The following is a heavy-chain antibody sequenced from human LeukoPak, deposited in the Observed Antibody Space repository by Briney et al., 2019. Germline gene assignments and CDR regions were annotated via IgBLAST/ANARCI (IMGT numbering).Heavy chain of an antibody. J-gene: IGHJ4*02. CDR2: ISYDGSNK. V-gene: IGHV3-30*18. CDR1: GFTFSSYG. Sequence: GGSLRLSCAASGFTFSSYGMHWVRQAPGKGLEWVAVISYDGSNKYYADSVKGRFTISGDNSKNTLYLQMNSLRAEDTAVYYCAKVSGVDTAMMYYFDYWGQGTLVTVSS. CDR3: AKVSGVDTAMMYYFDY. D-gene: IGHD5-18*01.